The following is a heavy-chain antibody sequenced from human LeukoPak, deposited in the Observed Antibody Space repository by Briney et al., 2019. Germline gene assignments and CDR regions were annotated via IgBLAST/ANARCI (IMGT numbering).Heavy chain of an antibody. CDR2: ISYDGSNK. CDR3: ARDHSSIAARYFDY. D-gene: IGHD6-6*01. CDR1: GFTFSSYA. Sequence: GSLRLSCAASGFTFSSYAMHWVRQAPGKGLEWVAVISYDGSNKYYADSVKGRFTISRDNSKNTLYLQMNSLRAEDTAVYYCARDHSSIAARYFDYWGQGTLVTVSS. V-gene: IGHV3-30-3*01. J-gene: IGHJ4*02.